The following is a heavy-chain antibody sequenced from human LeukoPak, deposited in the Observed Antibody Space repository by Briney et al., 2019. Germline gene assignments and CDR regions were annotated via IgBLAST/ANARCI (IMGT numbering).Heavy chain of an antibody. V-gene: IGHV4-38-2*02. J-gene: IGHJ3*02. D-gene: IGHD3-22*01. CDR2: INHGGST. CDR3: ARAHYYDSSAQEAFDI. CDR1: GYSISSGYY. Sequence: SETLSLTCTVSGYSISSGYYWGWIRLPPGKGLEWIGIINHGGSTFSNTSLKSRVTMSVDTSTNQFSLKLSSVTAADTAVYYCARAHYYDSSAQEAFDIWGQGTMVTVSS.